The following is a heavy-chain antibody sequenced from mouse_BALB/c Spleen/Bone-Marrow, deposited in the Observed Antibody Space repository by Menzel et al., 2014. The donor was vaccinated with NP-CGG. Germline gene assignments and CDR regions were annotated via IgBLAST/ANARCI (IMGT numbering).Heavy chain of an antibody. CDR3: TREGDSPFAY. D-gene: IGHD2-13*01. CDR2: INPSNGGT. Sequence: QSGAELVKPGASVKLSCMASGYTFTSYYMYWVKQRLGQGLEGIGEINPSNGGTNFNEKSKSKATLTVDKSASAAYMQLISLTSEDSAVYYCTREGDSPFAYWGQGTLVTVSA. V-gene: IGHV1S81*02. J-gene: IGHJ3*01. CDR1: GYTFTSYY.